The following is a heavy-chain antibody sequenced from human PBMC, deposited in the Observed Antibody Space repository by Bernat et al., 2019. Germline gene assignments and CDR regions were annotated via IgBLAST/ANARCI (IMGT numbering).Heavy chain of an antibody. Sequence: QVQLVQSGAEVKKPGASVKVSCKASGYTFTSYGISWVRQAPGQGLEWMGWISAYNGNTNYAQKLQGRVTMTTDTSTSTAYMELRSLRSDDTAVYYCARDRTNGVCYKKDYGMDVWGQGTTVTVSS. D-gene: IGHD2-8*01. CDR1: GYTFTSYG. J-gene: IGHJ6*02. V-gene: IGHV1-18*01. CDR3: ARDRTNGVCYKKDYGMDV. CDR2: ISAYNGNT.